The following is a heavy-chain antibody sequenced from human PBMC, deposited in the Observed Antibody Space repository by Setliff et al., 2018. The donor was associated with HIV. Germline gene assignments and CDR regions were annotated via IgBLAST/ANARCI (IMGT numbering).Heavy chain of an antibody. CDR1: GYIFTDYY. CDR3: ATFPPPRIPQGTC. J-gene: IGHJ4*02. D-gene: IGHD2-2*02. CDR2: VDPEHGET. V-gene: IGHV1-69-2*01. Sequence: ASVKVSCKASGYIFTDYYIHWVRQAPGKGLEWMGRVDPEHGETIYAEKFQGSVIITADLVTDTAYMDLSSLGSEDTAVYSCATFPPPRIPQGTCWGQGTRVTVSS.